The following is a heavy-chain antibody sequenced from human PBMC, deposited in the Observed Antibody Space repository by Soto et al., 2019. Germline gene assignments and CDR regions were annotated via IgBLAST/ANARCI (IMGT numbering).Heavy chain of an antibody. Sequence: WGSLRLSCAASGFAFISYWIHFFRQSPFKWLVWVSRINSDGSSTSYADSVKGRFTISRDNGKNTLYLQMNSLRVEDTAVYYCARARYDFWSGYSDAFDIWGQGTMVTISS. J-gene: IGHJ3*02. D-gene: IGHD3-3*01. V-gene: IGHV3-74*01. CDR3: ARARYDFWSGYSDAFDI. CDR2: INSDGSST. CDR1: GFAFISYW.